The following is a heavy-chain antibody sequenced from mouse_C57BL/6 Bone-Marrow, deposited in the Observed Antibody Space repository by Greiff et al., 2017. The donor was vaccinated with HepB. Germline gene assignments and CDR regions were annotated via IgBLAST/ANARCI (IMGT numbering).Heavy chain of an antibody. J-gene: IGHJ1*03. Sequence: EVKLVESGGGLVQPKGSLKLSCAASGFSFNTYAMNWVRQAPGKGLEWVARIRSKSNNYATYYADSVKDRFTISRDDSESMLYLQMNNLKTEDTAMYYCVRHIDTYYSNFVLPWYFDVWGTGTTVTVSS. CDR3: VRHIDTYYSNFVLPWYFDV. CDR2: IRSKSNNYAT. D-gene: IGHD2-5*01. V-gene: IGHV10-1*01. CDR1: GFSFNTYA.